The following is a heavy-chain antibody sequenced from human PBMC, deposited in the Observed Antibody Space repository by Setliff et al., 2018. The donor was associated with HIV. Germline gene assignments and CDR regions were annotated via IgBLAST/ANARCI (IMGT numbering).Heavy chain of an antibody. D-gene: IGHD3-3*01. J-gene: IGHJ3*01. V-gene: IGHV4-59*11. CDR1: GASISSHY. Sequence: SETLSLTCTLSGASISSHYWSWIRQAPGKGLEWVGSVDFRGNSGANPSLKSRLMISVDTSKNRLSLKLTSVTAADTAVYFCARAGYNLWSGYDAFDVWGQGTLVTVSS. CDR2: VDFRGNS. CDR3: ARAGYNLWSGYDAFDV.